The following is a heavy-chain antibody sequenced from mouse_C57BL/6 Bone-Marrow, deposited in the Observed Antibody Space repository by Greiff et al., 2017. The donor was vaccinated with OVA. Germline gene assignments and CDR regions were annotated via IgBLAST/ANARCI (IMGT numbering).Heavy chain of an antibody. CDR3: TGRGLLRYMFAY. CDR2: IYPGNSDT. CDR1: GYTFTSYW. J-gene: IGHJ3*01. D-gene: IGHD1-1*01. Sequence: EVQLQQSGTVLARPGASVKMSCKTSGYTFTSYWMHWVKQRPGQGLEWIGAIYPGNSDTSYNQKFKGKAKLTAVTSASTAYMELSSLTNEDSAVYYGTGRGLLRYMFAYWGQGTLVTVSA. V-gene: IGHV1-5*01.